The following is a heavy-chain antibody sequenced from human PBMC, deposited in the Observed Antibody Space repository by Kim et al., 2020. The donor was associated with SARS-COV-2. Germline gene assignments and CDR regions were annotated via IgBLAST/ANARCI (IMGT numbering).Heavy chain of an antibody. CDR1: GFTFSSYS. V-gene: IGHV3-48*02. CDR3: ARSSGAGLHYYMDV. CDR2: IRSSSSI. J-gene: IGHJ6*03. Sequence: GGSLRLSCAASGFTFSSYSMNWVRQAPGMGLEWVSYIRSSSSIFYADSVEGRFTISRDNAKNSLYLQMNSLRDEDTAVYYCARSSGAGLHYYMDVWGKGTTVTVSS. D-gene: IGHD1-26*01.